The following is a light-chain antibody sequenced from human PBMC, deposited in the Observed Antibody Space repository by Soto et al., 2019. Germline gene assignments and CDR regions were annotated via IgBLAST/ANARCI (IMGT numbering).Light chain of an antibody. CDR2: EDN. Sequence: NFMLTQPHSVSESPGKTVTISCTGSSGSIASNYVQWYQQRPGSAPTTVIYEDNQRPSGVPDRFSGSIDSSSNSASLTISGLKTEDEADYYCLSYDSSNQGWVFGGGTKLTVL. J-gene: IGLJ3*02. CDR1: SGSIASNY. V-gene: IGLV6-57*02. CDR3: LSYDSSNQGWV.